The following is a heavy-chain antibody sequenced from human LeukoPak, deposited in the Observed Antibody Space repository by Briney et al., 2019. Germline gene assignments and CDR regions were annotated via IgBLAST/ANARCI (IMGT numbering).Heavy chain of an antibody. J-gene: IGHJ4*02. CDR1: GFTFSNHA. D-gene: IGHD1-26*01. CDR2: IGTAGDT. Sequence: GGSLRLSCAASGFTFSNHAMHWVRQATGKGLEWVSAIGTAGDTFYPGSVKGRFSVSRENAKNSLSLQINSLKAEDTAVYYCVRQQTSHGNFDYWGQGTLVTVSS. V-gene: IGHV3-13*01. CDR3: VRQQTSHGNFDY.